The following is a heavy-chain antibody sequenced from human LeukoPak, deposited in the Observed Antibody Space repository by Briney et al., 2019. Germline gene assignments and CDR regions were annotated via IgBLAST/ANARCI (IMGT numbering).Heavy chain of an antibody. D-gene: IGHD3-3*01. CDR1: GFTVSSNY. CDR3: ARGYYDFWSGYLGNAFDI. CDR2: IYYSGST. V-gene: IGHV4-59*02. J-gene: IGHJ3*02. Sequence: GSLRLSCAASGFTVSSNYMSWVRQPPGKGLEWIGYIYYSGSTNYNPSLKSRVTISVDTSKNQFSLKLSSVTAADTAVYYCARGYYDFWSGYLGNAFDIWGQGTIVTVSS.